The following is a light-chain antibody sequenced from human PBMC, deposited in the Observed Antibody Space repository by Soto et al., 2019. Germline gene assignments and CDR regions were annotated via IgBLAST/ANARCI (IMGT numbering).Light chain of an antibody. CDR1: QSVLYSSNNKNY. Sequence: DIVMTQSPDSLAVSLGERATINCKSSQSVLYSSNNKNYLAWYQQKPGQPPKLLIYWASTRESGVPDRFSGSGSGTEFTLTISSLQSEDFAIYYCQQYQNLWTFGQGTKVDI. V-gene: IGKV4-1*01. J-gene: IGKJ1*01. CDR3: QQYQNLWT. CDR2: WAS.